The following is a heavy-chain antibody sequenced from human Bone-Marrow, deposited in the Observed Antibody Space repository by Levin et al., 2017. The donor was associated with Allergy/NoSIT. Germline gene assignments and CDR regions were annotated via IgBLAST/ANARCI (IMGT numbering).Heavy chain of an antibody. CDR1: GGTFSSYA. Sequence: GASVKVSCKASGGTFSSYAISWVRQAPGQGLEWMGGIIPIFGTANYAQKFQGRVTITADESTSTAYMELSSLRSEDTAVYYCASPLGARPYYYYYGMDVWGQGTTVTVSS. J-gene: IGHJ6*02. D-gene: IGHD6-6*01. CDR2: IIPIFGTA. CDR3: ASPLGARPYYYYYGMDV. V-gene: IGHV1-69*13.